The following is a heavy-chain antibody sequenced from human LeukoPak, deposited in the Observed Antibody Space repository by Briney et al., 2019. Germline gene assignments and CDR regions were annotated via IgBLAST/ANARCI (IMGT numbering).Heavy chain of an antibody. V-gene: IGHV3-33*01. J-gene: IGHJ4*02. Sequence: GGSLRLSCAASGFTFSSYGMHWVRQAPGKGLEWVAVIWYDGSNKYYADSVKGRFTISRDNSKNTLYLQMNSLRAEDTAVYYCARSIVDTALDYWGQGTLVTVSS. CDR2: IWYDGSNK. D-gene: IGHD5-18*01. CDR3: ARSIVDTALDY. CDR1: GFTFSSYG.